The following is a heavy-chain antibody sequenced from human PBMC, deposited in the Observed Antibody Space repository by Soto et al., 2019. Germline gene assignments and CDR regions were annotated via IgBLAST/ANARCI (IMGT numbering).Heavy chain of an antibody. D-gene: IGHD3-22*01. Sequence: SETLSLTCTVSGGSISSGGYYWSWIRQHPGKGLEWIGYIYYSGSTYYNPSLKSRVTISVDTPKNQFSLKLSSVTAADTAVYYCARTSMTAYYYYGMDVWGQGTTVTVSS. J-gene: IGHJ6*02. V-gene: IGHV4-31*03. CDR3: ARTSMTAYYYYGMDV. CDR2: IYYSGST. CDR1: GGSISSGGYY.